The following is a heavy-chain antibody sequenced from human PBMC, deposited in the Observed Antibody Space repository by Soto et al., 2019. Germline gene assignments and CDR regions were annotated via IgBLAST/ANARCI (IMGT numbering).Heavy chain of an antibody. Sequence: ESCPTRVKPTQTLTLTCAFSGFSLSSTGMCVSWIRQPPGRALEWLALIDWADNKYYSTSLKTRLTLTKDASINQVVLTMDHMDPADTAIYYCARVVAAGAYYYHGTDVCG. J-gene: IGHJ6*02. CDR2: IDWADNK. V-gene: IGHV2-70*01. CDR3: ARVVAAGAYYYHGTDV. CDR1: GFSLSSTGMC. D-gene: IGHD6-25*01.